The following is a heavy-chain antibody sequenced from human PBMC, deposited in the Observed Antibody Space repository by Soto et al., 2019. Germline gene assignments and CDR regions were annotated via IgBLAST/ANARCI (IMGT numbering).Heavy chain of an antibody. V-gene: IGHV1-2*02. CDR2: INPNSGGT. CDR1: GYTFTGYY. CDR3: ARVRPYYDILTGYLYYFDY. D-gene: IGHD3-9*01. J-gene: IGHJ4*02. Sequence: ASVKVSCKASGYTFTGYYMHWVRQAPGQGLEWMGWINPNSGGTNYAQKFQGRVTMTRDTSISTAYMELSRLRSDDTAVYYCARVRPYYDILTGYLYYFDYWGQGTLVTSPQ.